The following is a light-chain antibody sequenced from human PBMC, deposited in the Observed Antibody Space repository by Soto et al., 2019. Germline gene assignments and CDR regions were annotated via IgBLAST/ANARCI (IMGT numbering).Light chain of an antibody. CDR3: QQYGRSPLT. J-gene: IGKJ4*01. V-gene: IGKV3-20*01. Sequence: EIVLTQSPGTLSLSPGERAILSCRASQSLSSDFLAWYQQKPGQAPRLLIYSSSNSATGIPDRFSGSGSGTEFTLTISRLEPGDFAVYYGQQYGRSPLTFGGGTKVEIK. CDR1: QSLSSDF. CDR2: SSS.